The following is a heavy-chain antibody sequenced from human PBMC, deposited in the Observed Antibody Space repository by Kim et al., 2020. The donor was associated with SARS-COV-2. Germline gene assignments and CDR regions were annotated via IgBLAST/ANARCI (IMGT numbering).Heavy chain of an antibody. J-gene: IGHJ4*02. CDR1: GFTFSMYW. Sequence: GSLRLSCAASGFTFSMYWMHWVRQVPGKGLVWVSRIKSDGSSTNYADSVKDRFTISRDNGKNTVYLQMNSLRVEDTALYYCGAGPSSNGHLTAYWGQGT. D-gene: IGHD2-21*02. CDR3: GAGPSSNGHLTAY. V-gene: IGHV3-74*01. CDR2: IKSDGSST.